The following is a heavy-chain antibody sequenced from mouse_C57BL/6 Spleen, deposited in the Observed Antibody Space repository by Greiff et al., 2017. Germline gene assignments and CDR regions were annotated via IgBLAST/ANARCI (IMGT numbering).Heavy chain of an antibody. V-gene: IGHV1-76*01. CDR2: IYPGSGNT. D-gene: IGHD2-12*01. Sequence: QVQLQQSGAELVRPGASVKLSCKASGYTFTDYYINWVKQRPGQGLEWIARIYPGSGNTYYNEKFKGKATLTAEKSSSTAYMQLSSLTSEDSAVYFCARIGGYYKGDYAMDCWGQGTSVTVSS. CDR3: ARIGGYYKGDYAMDC. CDR1: GYTFTDYY. J-gene: IGHJ4*01.